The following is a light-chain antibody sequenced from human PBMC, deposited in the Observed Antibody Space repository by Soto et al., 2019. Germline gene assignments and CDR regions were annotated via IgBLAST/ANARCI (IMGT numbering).Light chain of an antibody. CDR2: ASS. CDR1: QSIDTW. V-gene: IGKV1-39*01. CDR3: QQTYSNPRT. Sequence: DIQMTQSPSTVSASVGDRVTITCRAAQSIDTWLAWYQQIPGKAPKLLIYASSNLHTGVPSRFSGSASGTDFTLTISSLQPEDSATYYCQQTYSNPRTFGQGTKVDNK. J-gene: IGKJ1*01.